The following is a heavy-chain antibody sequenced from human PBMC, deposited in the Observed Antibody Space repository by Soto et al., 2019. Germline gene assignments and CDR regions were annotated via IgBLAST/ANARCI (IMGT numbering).Heavy chain of an antibody. CDR1: GVSISSYY. V-gene: IGHV4-59*01. D-gene: IGHD1-1*01. CDR2: IYYSGST. Sequence: PSETLSLTCTVSGVSISSYYWSWIRQPPGKGLEWIGYIYYSGSTNYNPSLKSRVTISVDTSKNQFSLKLSSVTADDTAVYYCATDPDEDQLNPGGSFDNWGQGTLVTVSS. J-gene: IGHJ4*02. CDR3: ATDPDEDQLNPGGSFDN.